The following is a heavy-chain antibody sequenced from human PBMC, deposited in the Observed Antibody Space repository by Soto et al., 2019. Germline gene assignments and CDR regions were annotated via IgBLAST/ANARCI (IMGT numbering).Heavy chain of an antibody. D-gene: IGHD1-1*01. CDR1: GFTFSSYA. CDR3: AKPPTTTKPYYYYGMDV. V-gene: IGHV3-23*01. J-gene: IGHJ6*02. Sequence: GGSLRLSCAASGFTFSSYAMSWVRQAPGKGLEWVSAISGSGGSTYYADSVKGRFTISRDNSKNTLYLQMDSLRAEDTAVYYCAKPPTTTKPYYYYGMDVWGQGTTVTVSS. CDR2: ISGSGGST.